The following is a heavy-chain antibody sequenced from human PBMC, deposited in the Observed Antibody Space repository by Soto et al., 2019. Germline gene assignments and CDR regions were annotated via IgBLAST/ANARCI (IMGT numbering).Heavy chain of an antibody. V-gene: IGHV1-18*01. CDR1: GYTFTSYG. CDR3: AREDSGYEYASYFDY. CDR2: ISAYNGNT. J-gene: IGHJ4*02. Sequence: GASVKVSCKASGYTFTSYGISWVRQAPGQGLEWMGWISAYNGNTNYAQKLQGRVTMTTDTSTSTAYMELRSLRSDDTAVYYCAREDSGYEYASYFDYWGQGTLVTVSS. D-gene: IGHD5-12*01.